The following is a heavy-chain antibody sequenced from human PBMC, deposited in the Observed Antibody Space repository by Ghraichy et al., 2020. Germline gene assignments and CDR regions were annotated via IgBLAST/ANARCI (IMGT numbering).Heavy chain of an antibody. CDR3: ARDLRRSGDWRYFDL. CDR2: ILYDGSNN. CDR1: GFTFSNYA. J-gene: IGHJ2*01. Sequence: GGSLRLSCAASGFTFSNYALHWVRQAPGKGLEWVAVILYDGSNNYYADSVKGRFTISRDNSKNTLFLQLNSLRVDDTAIYYCARDLRRSGDWRYFDLWGRGTLVTVSS. D-gene: IGHD3/OR15-3a*01. V-gene: IGHV3-30*04.